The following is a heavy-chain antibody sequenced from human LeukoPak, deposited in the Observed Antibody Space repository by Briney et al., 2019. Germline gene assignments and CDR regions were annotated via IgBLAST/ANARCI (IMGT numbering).Heavy chain of an antibody. CDR1: GFTFSSYW. V-gene: IGHV3-74*01. J-gene: IGHJ4*02. CDR2: INSDGSST. CDR3: ARFGYSSGWYNFDY. D-gene: IGHD6-19*01. Sequence: GSLRLSCAASGFTFSSYWMHWVRQAPGKGLVWVSRINSDGSSTSYADSVKGRFTISRDNAKNTLYLQMNSLRAEDTAVYYCARFGYSSGWYNFDYWGQGTLVTVSS.